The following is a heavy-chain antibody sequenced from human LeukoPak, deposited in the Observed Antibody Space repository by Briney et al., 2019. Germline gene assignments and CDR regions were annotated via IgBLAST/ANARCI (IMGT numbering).Heavy chain of an antibody. V-gene: IGHV3-7*01. J-gene: IGHJ4*02. CDR1: GFTFSSDW. CDR3: ARDPRYYDFWSGYSIFDS. CDR2: IKQDGSEK. Sequence: PGGSLRLSCAASGFTFSSDWMSWVRQARGKGVEGVANIKQDGSEKYYVDSVKGRFTISRDNAKNSLYLQMTSLRAEDTAVYYCARDPRYYDFWSGYSIFDSWGQGTLVTVSS. D-gene: IGHD3-3*01.